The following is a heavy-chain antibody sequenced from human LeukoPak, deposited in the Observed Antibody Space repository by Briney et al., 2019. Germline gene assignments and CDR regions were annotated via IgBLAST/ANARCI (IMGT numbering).Heavy chain of an antibody. CDR2: INPNSGGT. CDR3: ARASNTMILW. D-gene: IGHD3-22*01. V-gene: IGHV1-2*02. CDR1: GGTFSSYA. J-gene: IGHJ4*02. Sequence: ASVKVSCKASGGTFSSYAISWVRQAPGQGLEWMGWINPNSGGTNYAQKFQGRVTMTRDTSISTAYMELSRLRSDDTAVYYCARASNTMILWWGQGTLVTVSS.